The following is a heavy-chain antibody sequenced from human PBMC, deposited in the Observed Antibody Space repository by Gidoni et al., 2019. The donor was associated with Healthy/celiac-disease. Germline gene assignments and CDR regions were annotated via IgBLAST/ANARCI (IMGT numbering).Heavy chain of an antibody. CDR1: VGTFSSYA. Sequence: QLQLVHSGADVKKPGSSVNVSCKASVGTFSSYAISWVRQAPGQGLEWLGGIIPIFGTANYAQKFQGRVTITADESTSTAYMELSSLRSEDTAVYYCARGSAIPTPGLLGFDYWGQGTLVTVSS. D-gene: IGHD7-27*01. V-gene: IGHV1-69*01. CDR3: ARGSAIPTPGLLGFDY. J-gene: IGHJ4*02. CDR2: IIPIFGTA.